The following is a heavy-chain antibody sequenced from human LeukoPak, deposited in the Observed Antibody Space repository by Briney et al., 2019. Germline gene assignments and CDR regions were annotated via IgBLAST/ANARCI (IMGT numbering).Heavy chain of an antibody. CDR1: GFTFSSYA. CDR2: ISSSSSYI. V-gene: IGHV3-21*01. D-gene: IGHD3-22*01. J-gene: IGHJ4*02. Sequence: PGGSLRLSCAASGFTFSSYAMSWVRQAPGKGLEWVSSISSSSSYIYYADSVKGRFTISRDNAKNSLYLQMNSLRAEDTAVYYCAREDGLDYYDSSLYYWGQGTLVTVSS. CDR3: AREDGLDYYDSSLYY.